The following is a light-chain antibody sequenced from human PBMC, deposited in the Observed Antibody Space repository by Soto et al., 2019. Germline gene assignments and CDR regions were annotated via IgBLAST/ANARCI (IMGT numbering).Light chain of an antibody. Sequence: ILLTQSPCTLSLSPGERATLSCRASQSVRNSYLSWYQHSPGQAPRVLIYDAYSRATGIPDRFSGSGSGTDFTLIISRLEPEDFEVYYCQQYGSSPWTFGQGTKVDIK. V-gene: IGKV3-20*01. CDR1: QSVRNSY. CDR2: DAY. J-gene: IGKJ1*01. CDR3: QQYGSSPWT.